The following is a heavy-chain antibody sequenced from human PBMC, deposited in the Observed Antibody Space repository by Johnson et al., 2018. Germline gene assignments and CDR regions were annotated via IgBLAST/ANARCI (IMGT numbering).Heavy chain of an antibody. CDR1: GITFSSYG. CDR2: ISYDGSNK. V-gene: IGHV3-30*18. Sequence: VQLVESGGGVVQPGRSLRLSCAASGITFSSYGMHWVRQAPGKGLEWVAVISYDGSNKYYADSVKGRVTISRDNSKNTLYLQMNSLRAEDTAVYYCAKDSTMIVVGYDAFDIWGQGTMVTVSS. CDR3: AKDSTMIVVGYDAFDI. J-gene: IGHJ3*02. D-gene: IGHD3-22*01.